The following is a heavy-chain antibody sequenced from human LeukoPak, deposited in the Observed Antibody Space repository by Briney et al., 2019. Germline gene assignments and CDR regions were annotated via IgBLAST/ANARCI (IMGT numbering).Heavy chain of an antibody. Sequence: ASVKVSCKASGGTFSSYAISWVRQAPGQRLEWMGRIIPILGIANYAQKFQGRVTITADKSTSTAYMELRSLRSEDTAVYYCARDEYWHNWFDPWGQGTLVTVSS. CDR1: GGTFSSYA. CDR3: ARDEYWHNWFDP. D-gene: IGHD2-8*02. CDR2: IIPILGIA. J-gene: IGHJ5*02. V-gene: IGHV1-69*04.